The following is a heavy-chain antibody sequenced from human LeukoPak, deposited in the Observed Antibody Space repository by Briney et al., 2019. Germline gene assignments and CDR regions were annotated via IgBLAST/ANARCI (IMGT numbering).Heavy chain of an antibody. V-gene: IGHV4-39*07. J-gene: IGHJ3*02. CDR3: ARDGGGYSGSYYGAFDI. D-gene: IGHD1-26*01. Sequence: SQTLSLTCTVSGGSISSSSYYWGWIRQPPGKGLEWIGSIYYSGSTYYNPSLKSRVTISVDTSKNQFSLKLSSVTAADTAVYYCARDGGGYSGSYYGAFDIWGQGTMVTVSS. CDR1: GGSISSSSYY. CDR2: IYYSGST.